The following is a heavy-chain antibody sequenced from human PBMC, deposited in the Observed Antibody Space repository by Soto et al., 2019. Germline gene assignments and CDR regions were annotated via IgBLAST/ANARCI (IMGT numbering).Heavy chain of an antibody. CDR2: ISYGGGTT. D-gene: IGHD3-22*01. V-gene: IGHV3-23*01. CDR3: AKNPGYYYDSTGYHFDY. Sequence: GGPMRHPYAVAECTCVDHGVRRIRKAPGKGLEWVSAISYGGGTTYYADSVKGRFTISRDNSKNTLYLQMNSLRAEDTAVYYCAKNPGYYYDSTGYHFDYWGQGTLVTVSS. J-gene: IGHJ4*02. CDR1: ECTCVDHG.